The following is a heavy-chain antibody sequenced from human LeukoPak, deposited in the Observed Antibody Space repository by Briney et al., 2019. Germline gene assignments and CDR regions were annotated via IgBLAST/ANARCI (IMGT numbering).Heavy chain of an antibody. CDR1: GFTFSSYS. V-gene: IGHV3-21*01. D-gene: IGHD6-19*01. CDR2: ISSRSSHI. CDR3: AREYSSGWYYFDY. Sequence: PGGSLRLSCAASGFTFSSYSMNWVRQAPGKGLEWVSSISSRSSHIYCADSVKGRFTISRDNAKNSLYLQMNSLRAEDTAVYYCAREYSSGWYYFDYWGQGTLATASS. J-gene: IGHJ4*02.